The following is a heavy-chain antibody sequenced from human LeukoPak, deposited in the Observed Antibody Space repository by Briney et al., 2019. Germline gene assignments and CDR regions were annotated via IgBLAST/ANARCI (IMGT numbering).Heavy chain of an antibody. J-gene: IGHJ6*02. CDR1: GGSISSYY. Sequence: SETLSLTCTVSGGSISSYYWSWIRQPPGKGLEWIGYIYYSGSTNYNPSLKSRVTISVDTSKNQFSLKLSSVTAADTAVYYCARTMHSSSWYFDYYYYYGMDVWGQGTTVTVSS. CDR2: IYYSGST. D-gene: IGHD6-13*01. CDR3: ARTMHSSSWYFDYYYYYGMDV. V-gene: IGHV4-59*01.